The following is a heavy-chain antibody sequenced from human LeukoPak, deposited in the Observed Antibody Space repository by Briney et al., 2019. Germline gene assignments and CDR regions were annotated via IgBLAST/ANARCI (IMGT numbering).Heavy chain of an antibody. J-gene: IGHJ4*02. CDR2: IWYDGSNK. D-gene: IGHD2-2*01. CDR1: GFTFSSYG. CDR3: AKSGCGSTSCYVNY. V-gene: IGHV3-30*02. Sequence: GGSLRLSCAASGFTFSSYGMHWVRQAPGKGLEWVAVIWYDGSNKYYADSVKGRFTISRDSSRNTLYLQMNSLRAEDTAVYYCAKSGCGSTSCYVNYWGQGTLVTVSS.